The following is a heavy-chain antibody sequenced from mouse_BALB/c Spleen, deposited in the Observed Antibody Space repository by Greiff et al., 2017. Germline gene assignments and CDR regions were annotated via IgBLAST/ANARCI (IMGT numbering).Heavy chain of an antibody. J-gene: IGHJ4*01. D-gene: IGHD2-1*01. CDR1: GFSLTSYG. Sequence: QVQLQQSGPGLVQPSQSLSITCTVSGFSLTSYGVHWVRQSPGKGLEWLGVIWSGGSTDYNAAFISRLSISKDNSKSQVFFKMNSLQANDTAIYYCARNYGNYHYAMDYWGQGTSVTVSS. V-gene: IGHV2-2*02. CDR2: IWSGGST. CDR3: ARNYGNYHYAMDY.